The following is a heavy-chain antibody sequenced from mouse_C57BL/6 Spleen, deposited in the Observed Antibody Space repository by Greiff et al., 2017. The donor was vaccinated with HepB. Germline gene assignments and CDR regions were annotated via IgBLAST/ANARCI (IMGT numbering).Heavy chain of an antibody. Sequence: EVKLMESGAELVRPGASVKLSCTASGFNIKDYYMHWVKQRPEQGLEWIGRIDPEDGDTEYAPKFQGKATMTADTSSNTAYLQLSSLTSEDTAVYYCTTAIYYDYSWFAYWGQGTLVTVSA. CDR3: TTAIYYDYSWFAY. J-gene: IGHJ3*01. CDR2: IDPEDGDT. D-gene: IGHD2-4*01. CDR1: GFNIKDYY. V-gene: IGHV14-1*01.